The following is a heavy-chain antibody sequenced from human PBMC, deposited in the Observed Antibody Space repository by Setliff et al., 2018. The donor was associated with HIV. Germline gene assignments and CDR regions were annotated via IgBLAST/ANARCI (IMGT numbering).Heavy chain of an antibody. J-gene: IGHJ4*01. V-gene: IGHV4-39*01. CDR1: GGSIRATSYY. D-gene: IGHD3-3*01. Sequence: SETLSLTCTVSGGSIRATSYYWGWIRQPPGKGLEWIGSIYYSGSTKYNPSLKSRVTISLDMSKNQFSLKLNSVTAADTATYYCARLGYYNFWSCYWTDYWGHGTLVTVSS. CDR3: ARLGYYNFWSCYWTDY. CDR2: IYYSGST.